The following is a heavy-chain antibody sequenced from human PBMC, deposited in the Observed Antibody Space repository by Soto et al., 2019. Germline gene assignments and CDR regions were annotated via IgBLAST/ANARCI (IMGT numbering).Heavy chain of an antibody. Sequence: SETLSLTCTVSGGSISSYYWSWIRQPPGKGLEWIGYIYYSGSTNYNPSLKSRVTISVDTSKNQFSLKLSSVTAADTAVYYCARDGVFWSGSPSLYYYYYMDVWGKGTTVTVSS. D-gene: IGHD3-3*01. CDR1: GGSISSYY. J-gene: IGHJ6*03. CDR2: IYYSGST. V-gene: IGHV4-59*01. CDR3: ARDGVFWSGSPSLYYYYYMDV.